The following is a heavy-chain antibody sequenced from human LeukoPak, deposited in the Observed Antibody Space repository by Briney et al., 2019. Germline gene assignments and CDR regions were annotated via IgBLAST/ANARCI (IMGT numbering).Heavy chain of an antibody. Sequence: GGSLRLSCAASGFTFSSYAMSWVRQAPGKGLEWFSAISGSGGSTYYADSVKGRFTISRDNSKNTLYLQMNSLRAEDTAVYYCAKDAGMYSSSWSDYWGQGTLVTVSS. V-gene: IGHV3-23*01. CDR2: ISGSGGST. J-gene: IGHJ4*02. CDR3: AKDAGMYSSSWSDY. CDR1: GFTFSSYA. D-gene: IGHD6-13*01.